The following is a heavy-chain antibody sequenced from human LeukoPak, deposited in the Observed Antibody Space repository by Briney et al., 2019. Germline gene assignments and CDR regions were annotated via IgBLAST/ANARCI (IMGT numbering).Heavy chain of an antibody. CDR3: ARDRLQLQS. V-gene: IGHV4-59*01. CDR1: GGSISNYY. D-gene: IGHD1-1*01. Sequence: SETLSLTCTVSGGSISNYYWNWIRQPPGKGLEWIGYTYYTGNTNYNPSLKSRVTISVDTSKNQFSLKLSSVTAADTAVYYCARDRLQLQSWGQGTLVTVSS. CDR2: TYYTGNT. J-gene: IGHJ5*02.